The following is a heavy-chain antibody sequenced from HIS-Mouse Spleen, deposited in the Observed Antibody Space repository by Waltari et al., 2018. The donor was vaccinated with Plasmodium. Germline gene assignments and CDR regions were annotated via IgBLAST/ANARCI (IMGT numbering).Heavy chain of an antibody. D-gene: IGHD3-10*01. V-gene: IGHV4-38-2*02. J-gene: IGHJ6*02. CDR2: IYHSGST. CDR1: GYSISSGYY. CDR3: ARVDYGSGDYYYYYGMDV. Sequence: QVQLQESGPGLVKPSETLSLTCPVSGYSISSGYYWGWIRQPPGKGREWIGSIYHSGSTYYNPSLKSRVTISVDTSKNQFSLKLSSVTAADTAVYYCARVDYGSGDYYYYYGMDVWGQGTTVTVSS.